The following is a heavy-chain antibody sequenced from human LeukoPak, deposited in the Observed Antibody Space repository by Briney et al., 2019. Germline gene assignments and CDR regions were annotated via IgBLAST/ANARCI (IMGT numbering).Heavy chain of an antibody. V-gene: IGHV4-39*01. Sequence: SETLSLTCTVSGGSISSTSYYWGWIRQPPGKGLEWIGSIYYSGSTYYNPSLKSRITISVDTSKTHFFLKLSSVTAADTAVYYCARRKNGGFDYWGQGTLVTVSS. D-gene: IGHD2-8*01. J-gene: IGHJ4*02. CDR1: GGSISSTSYY. CDR2: IYYSGST. CDR3: ARRKNGGFDY.